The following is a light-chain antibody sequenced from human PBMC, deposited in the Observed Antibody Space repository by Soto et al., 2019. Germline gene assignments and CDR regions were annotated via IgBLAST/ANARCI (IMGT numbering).Light chain of an antibody. CDR2: DVS. CDR1: SSDIGSYNS. V-gene: IGLV2-14*03. J-gene: IGLJ1*01. Sequence: QSALTQPASVSGSPGQSVTISCTGTSSDIGSYNSVCWHQQHPGRAPKLMIYDVSSRASGIPDRFSAPKSGNTASLTISGLQAGDEADYFCSSYTSSSTYVFGTGTKVTVL. CDR3: SSYTSSSTYV.